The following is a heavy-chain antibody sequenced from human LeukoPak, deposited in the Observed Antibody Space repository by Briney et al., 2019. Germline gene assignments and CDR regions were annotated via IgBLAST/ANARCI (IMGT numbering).Heavy chain of an antibody. CDR3: AKGGQDFDFWRFDL. Sequence: GGSLRLSCAASGFTFSESAVSWVRHSPGEGLKWVSSISNTGGRTYYADSVKGRFTITRDNSRNTVDLQMNSLRAGDTAKYYCAKGGQDFDFWRFDLWGQGILVIVSS. D-gene: IGHD3-3*01. V-gene: IGHV3-23*01. CDR2: ISNTGGRT. CDR1: GFTFSESA. J-gene: IGHJ5*02.